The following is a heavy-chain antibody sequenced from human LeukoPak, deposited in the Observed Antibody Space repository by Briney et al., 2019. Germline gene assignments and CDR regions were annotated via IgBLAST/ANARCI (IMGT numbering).Heavy chain of an antibody. CDR1: GGSTSSYY. V-gene: IGHV4-59*01. Sequence: KPSETLSLTCTVSGGSTSSYYWSWIRQPPGKGQEWIGYIYYSGSTNYNPSLKSRVTISVDTSKNQFSLKLSSVTAADTAVYYCARIPPHSSSGSWVVVGSYFDYWGQGTPVTVSS. CDR3: ARIPPHSSSGSWVVVGSYFDY. CDR2: IYYSGST. D-gene: IGHD6-25*01. J-gene: IGHJ4*02.